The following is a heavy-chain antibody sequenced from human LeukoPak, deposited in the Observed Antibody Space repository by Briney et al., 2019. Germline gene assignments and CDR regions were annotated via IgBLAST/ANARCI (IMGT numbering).Heavy chain of an antibody. Sequence: GGSLRLSCAASGFTFSDYYMSWIRQAPGKGLEWVSYISSSGSTIYYADSVKGRFTISRDNAKNSLYLQMNSLRAEDTAVYYCARDRVVVVPAAMINYGMDVWGQGTTVTVSS. CDR3: ARDRVVVVPAAMINYGMDV. J-gene: IGHJ6*02. CDR2: ISSSGSTI. D-gene: IGHD2-2*01. CDR1: GFTFSDYY. V-gene: IGHV3-11*01.